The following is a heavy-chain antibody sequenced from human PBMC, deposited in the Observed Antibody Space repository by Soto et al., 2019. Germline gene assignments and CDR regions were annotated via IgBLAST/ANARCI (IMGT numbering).Heavy chain of an antibody. V-gene: IGHV3-23*01. Sequence: GGSLRLSCAASGFTFSSYTMTWVRQAPGKGLEWVSTIIGSGGSTYYADSVKGRFTISRDNSKNTLYLQMNSLRAEDTAVYYCALRGGSPKYFQHWGQGTLVTVSS. D-gene: IGHD2-15*01. CDR3: ALRGGSPKYFQH. CDR2: IIGSGGST. J-gene: IGHJ1*01. CDR1: GFTFSSYT.